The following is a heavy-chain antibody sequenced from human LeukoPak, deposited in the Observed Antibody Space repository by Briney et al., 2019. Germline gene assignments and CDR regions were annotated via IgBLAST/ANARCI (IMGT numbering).Heavy chain of an antibody. V-gene: IGHV4-59*01. CDR2: IYYSGST. D-gene: IGHD6-19*01. CDR3: AREADSSGWCDY. Sequence: SETLSLTCTVSGGSISSYYWSWIRQPPGKGLEWIGYIYYSGSTNYNPSLKSRVTISVDTSKNQFSLKLSSMTAADTAVYYCAREADSSGWCDYWGQGTLVTVSS. CDR1: GGSISSYY. J-gene: IGHJ4*02.